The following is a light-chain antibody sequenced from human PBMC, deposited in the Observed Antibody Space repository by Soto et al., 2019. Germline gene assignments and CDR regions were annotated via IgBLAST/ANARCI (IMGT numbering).Light chain of an antibody. CDR3: SSYTRSSTRV. Sequence: QSALTQPASVSGSPGQSITISCTGTSSDVGGYNYVSWYQQHPGKAPKLMIYEVSNRPSGVSNRFSDSKSGNTASLTISGLQAEDEADYYCSSYTRSSTRVFGGGTQLTVL. V-gene: IGLV2-14*01. CDR1: SSDVGGYNY. CDR2: EVS. J-gene: IGLJ3*02.